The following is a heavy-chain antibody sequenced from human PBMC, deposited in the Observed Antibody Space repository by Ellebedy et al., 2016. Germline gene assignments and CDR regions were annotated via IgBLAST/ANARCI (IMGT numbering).Heavy chain of an antibody. CDR2: IYYSGST. Sequence: SETLSLTXTVSGGSISSYYWSWIRQPPGKGLEWIGYIYYSGSTNYNPSLKSRVTISVDTSKNQFSLKLSSVTAADTAVYYCARAEGYDSSGYDNWFDPWGQGTLVTVSS. J-gene: IGHJ5*02. CDR1: GGSISSYY. CDR3: ARAEGYDSSGYDNWFDP. V-gene: IGHV4-59*01. D-gene: IGHD3-22*01.